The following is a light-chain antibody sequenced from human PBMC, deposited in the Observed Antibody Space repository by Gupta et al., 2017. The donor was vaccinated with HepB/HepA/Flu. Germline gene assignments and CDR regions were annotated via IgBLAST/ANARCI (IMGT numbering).Light chain of an antibody. CDR2: NKN. V-gene: IGLV3-19*01. J-gene: IGLJ2*01. CDR3: KSRDTSGVV. CDR1: SLRSYY. Sequence: SSALTQDPAVSVALGQTVRITCQGDSLRSYYASWYQQKPGQAPVLVIYNKNNRPSGIPDRFSGSSSGNTATLTITGAQAEDEDDYYCKSRDTSGVVFGGGTKVTVL.